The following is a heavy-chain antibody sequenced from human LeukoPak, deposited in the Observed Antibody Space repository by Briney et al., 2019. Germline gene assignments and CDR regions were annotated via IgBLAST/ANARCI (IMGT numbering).Heavy chain of an antibody. CDR3: AGDSSGYYYVYHY. CDR1: GGTFSSYA. Sequence: PVKVSCKASGGTFSSYAISWVRQAPGQGLEWMGGIIPIFGTANYAQKFQGRVTITADESTSTAYMELSSLRSEDTAVYYCAGDSSGYYYVYHYWGQGTLVTVSS. D-gene: IGHD3-22*01. J-gene: IGHJ4*02. V-gene: IGHV1-69*01. CDR2: IIPIFGTA.